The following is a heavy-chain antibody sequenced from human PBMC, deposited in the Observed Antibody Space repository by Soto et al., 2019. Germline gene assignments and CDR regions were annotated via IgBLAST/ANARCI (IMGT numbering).Heavy chain of an antibody. V-gene: IGHV3-23*01. CDR3: AKVWISSFKPYMDV. D-gene: IGHD2-2*03. CDR2: ISNSGGST. CDR1: RFTFSIYA. Sequence: GGSLRLSCAVSRFTFSIYAMTWVRQAPGKGLEWVSTISNSGGSTYYADSVKGRFTISRDNSNNTLYLQMNSLRAEDTASYYCAKVWISSFKPYMDVWGKGTTVTVSS. J-gene: IGHJ6*03.